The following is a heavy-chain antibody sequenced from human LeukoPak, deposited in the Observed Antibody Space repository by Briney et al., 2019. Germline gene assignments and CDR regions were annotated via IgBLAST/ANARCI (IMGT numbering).Heavy chain of an antibody. V-gene: IGHV3-48*01. CDR3: ARSCSSTTCYSYYYYYMDV. J-gene: IGHJ6*03. Sequence: GGSLRLSCTASGFTFSSYSMNWVRQAPGKGLEWVSYISSSSSTIYYADSVKGRFTIYRDNAKNSLYLKMNSLRAEDTAVYYCARSCSSTTCYSYYYYYMDVWGKGTTVTVSS. D-gene: IGHD2-2*01. CDR2: ISSSSSTI. CDR1: GFTFSSYS.